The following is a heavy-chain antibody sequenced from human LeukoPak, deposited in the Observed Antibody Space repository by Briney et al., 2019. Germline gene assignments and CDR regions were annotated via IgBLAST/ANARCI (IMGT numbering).Heavy chain of an antibody. J-gene: IGHJ6*03. CDR3: ASLSYYYYYYMDV. V-gene: IGHV1-69*13. Sequence: SVKVSCKASGGTFSSYAISWVRQAPGQGLEWMGGIIPIFGTANYARKFQGRVTITADESTSTAYMELSSLRSEDTAVYYCASLSYYYYYYMDVWGKGTTVTVSS. CDR2: IIPIFGTA. CDR1: GGTFSSYA.